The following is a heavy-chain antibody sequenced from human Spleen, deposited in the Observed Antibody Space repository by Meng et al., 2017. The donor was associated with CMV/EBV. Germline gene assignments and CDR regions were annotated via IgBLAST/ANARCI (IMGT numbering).Heavy chain of an antibody. CDR2: TSYDGVDK. Sequence: GESLKISCAASGFIFSSYAMNWVRQAPGKGLEWVALTSYDGVDKYYADSLKGRFTITRDNSKNTLYLQMNSLRAEDTAVYYCAREGSYWGQGTLVTVSS. CDR1: GFIFSSYA. V-gene: IGHV3-30*01. D-gene: IGHD2-15*01. CDR3: AREGSY. J-gene: IGHJ4*02.